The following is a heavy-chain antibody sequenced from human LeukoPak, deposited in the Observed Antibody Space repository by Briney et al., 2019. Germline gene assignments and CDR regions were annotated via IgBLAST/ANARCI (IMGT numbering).Heavy chain of an antibody. CDR3: ARAQGGRDDDKLYTWFDP. Sequence: PSETLSLTCTVSGASISSYFWSWIRQPPGKGLEWIGHIYNSGSTNYNPSLKSRVTISVDTSKNQFSLKLISVTAADTAVYYCARAQGGRDDDKLYTWFDPWGQGTLVTVSS. V-gene: IGHV4-59*01. CDR1: GASISSYF. D-gene: IGHD5-24*01. CDR2: IYNSGST. J-gene: IGHJ5*02.